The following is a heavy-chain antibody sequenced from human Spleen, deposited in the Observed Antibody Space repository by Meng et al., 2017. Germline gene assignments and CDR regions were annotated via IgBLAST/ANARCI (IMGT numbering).Heavy chain of an antibody. V-gene: IGHV4-39*07. CDR2: IYYRGST. CDR3: VISSHN. D-gene: IGHD3-3*02. Sequence: QLQMQESGPGVVKPSETLSLTCTISGGSITSTSSYWGWVRQPPGKGLEWIGSIYYRGSTNYNPSLKSRISMSVDMSKNQFSLKVNSVTAADTAIYYCVISSHNWGQGTLVTVSS. CDR1: GGSITSTSSY. J-gene: IGHJ4*02.